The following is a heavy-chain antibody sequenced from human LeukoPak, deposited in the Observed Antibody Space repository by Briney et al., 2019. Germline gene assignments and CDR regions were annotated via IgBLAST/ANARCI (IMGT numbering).Heavy chain of an antibody. CDR3: ARGERWAMAIDY. V-gene: IGHV4-59*01. Sequence: PSETLSLTCAVYGGSFSGYYWSWIRQPPGKGLEWIGYIYYSGSTNYNPSLKSRVTISVDTSKNQFSLKLSSVTAADTAVYYCARGERWAMAIDYWGQGTLVTVSS. CDR1: GGSFSGYY. J-gene: IGHJ4*02. D-gene: IGHD5-18*01. CDR2: IYYSGST.